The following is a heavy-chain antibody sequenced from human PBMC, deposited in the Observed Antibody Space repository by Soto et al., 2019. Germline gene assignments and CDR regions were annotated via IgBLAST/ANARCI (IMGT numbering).Heavy chain of an antibody. CDR1: GDTISMYY. CDR2: INAGYGNT. J-gene: IGHJ4*02. D-gene: IGHD1-7*01. V-gene: IGHV1-3*01. CDR3: ARATGDGTSDA. Sequence: VEAFSEAPGDTISMYYRWCVHPSTRARLEWMGWINAGYGNTKSSQKFQDRVTLSRDTSASTAYMELTSLRSEDTAVYCCARATGDGTSDAWGQGTLV.